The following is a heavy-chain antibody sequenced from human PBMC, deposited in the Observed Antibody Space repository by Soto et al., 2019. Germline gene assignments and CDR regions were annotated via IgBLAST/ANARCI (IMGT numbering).Heavy chain of an antibody. CDR3: AREGCSSTSCYYYYYGMDV. J-gene: IGHJ6*02. Sequence: GGSLRLSCAVSGFSFRSSPMSWVRRAPGKGLEWVSSISSSSSYIYYADSVKGRFTISRDNAKNSLYLQMNSLRAEDTAVYCCAREGCSSTSCYYYYYGMDVWGQGTTVTVSS. V-gene: IGHV3-21*01. CDR1: GFSFRSSP. CDR2: ISSSSSYI. D-gene: IGHD2-2*01.